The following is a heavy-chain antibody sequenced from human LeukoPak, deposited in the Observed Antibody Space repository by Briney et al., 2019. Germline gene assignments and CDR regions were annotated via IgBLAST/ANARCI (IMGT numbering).Heavy chain of an antibody. CDR3: ARGTYYYGSGSYLHALDY. Sequence: GESLKISCKGSGYSFTTHWIGWVRQMPGKGLEWMGIIFPGDSDTAYSPSFQGHVTISADKSISTAFLQWSSLKASDSAMYYCARGTYYYGSGSYLHALDYWGQGTLVTVSS. CDR1: GYSFTTHW. V-gene: IGHV5-51*01. CDR2: IFPGDSDT. J-gene: IGHJ4*02. D-gene: IGHD3-10*01.